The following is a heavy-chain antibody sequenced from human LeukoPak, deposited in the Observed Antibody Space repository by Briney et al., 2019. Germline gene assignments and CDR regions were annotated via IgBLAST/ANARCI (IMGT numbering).Heavy chain of an antibody. V-gene: IGHV3-7*03. CDR1: GFTFSSSW. D-gene: IGHD2-2*01. Sequence: GGSLRLSCAASGFTFSSSWMSWVRRAPGKGLEWVANIKQDGTEEYYVDSVRGRFSISKDNAKNSLYLQMNSLRAEDTAVYYCARDPCHGALDYWGQGALVTVSS. CDR2: IKQDGTEE. J-gene: IGHJ4*02. CDR3: ARDPCHGALDY.